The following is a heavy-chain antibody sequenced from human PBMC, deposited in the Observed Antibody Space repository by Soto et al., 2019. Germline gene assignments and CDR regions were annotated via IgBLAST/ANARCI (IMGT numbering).Heavy chain of an antibody. CDR3: GRSERISGKRLRELLSWFDT. CDR1: GGSIISGDYY. CDR2: IYYSGST. Sequence: SETLSLTCTVSGGSIISGDYYWILIRQPPGKGLEWIGYIYYSGSTYYNPSLKSRVTISVNTTKFTVSLILSYVTAANTAVYYSGRSERISGKRLRELLSWFDTGSTRTLGTVS. J-gene: IGHJ5*02. D-gene: IGHD3-10*01. V-gene: IGHV4-30-4*01.